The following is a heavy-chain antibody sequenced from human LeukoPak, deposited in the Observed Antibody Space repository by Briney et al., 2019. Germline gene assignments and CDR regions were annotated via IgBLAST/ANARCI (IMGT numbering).Heavy chain of an antibody. V-gene: IGHV3-30-3*01. CDR3: ARGTFWVLGPPCSY. D-gene: IGHD3-16*01. CDR2: ISYDGSKK. J-gene: IGHJ4*02. Sequence: PGRSLRLSCAASGFTFSSYAMHWVRQAPGKGLEWVAVISYDGSKKYYADSVKGRFTISRDNSKSTLYLQMNSLGAEDTAVYYCARGTFWVLGPPCSYWGQGILVTVSS. CDR1: GFTFSSYA.